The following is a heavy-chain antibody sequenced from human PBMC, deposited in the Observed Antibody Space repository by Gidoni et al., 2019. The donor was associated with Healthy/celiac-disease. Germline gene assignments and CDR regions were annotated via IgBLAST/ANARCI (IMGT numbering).Heavy chain of an antibody. CDR3: ARASAISPYDGGDY. CDR2: INPNSGGT. J-gene: IGHJ4*02. Sequence: QLQLLQSGAEVKKPGASVTVSCQASVYTFTGYYMHWVRQSPGQGIAWMGWINPNSGGTNDAQKFQGRVTMTRDTSISTDYMELSRLRSDDTAVYYCARASAISPYDGGDYWGQGTLVTVSS. D-gene: IGHD3-16*01. CDR1: VYTFTGYY. V-gene: IGHV1-2*02.